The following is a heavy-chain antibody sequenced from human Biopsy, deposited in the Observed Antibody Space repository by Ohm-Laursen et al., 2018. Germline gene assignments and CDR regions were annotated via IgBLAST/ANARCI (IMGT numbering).Heavy chain of an antibody. CDR2: IIAVSGLV. CDR1: GGTFSNYA. D-gene: IGHD3-3*01. J-gene: IGHJ4*02. Sequence: GASVKVSCKASGGTFSNYAISWVRQAPGEGLEWMGGIIAVSGLVNYAPKFQGRVSITADKSTTTAYMGLSNLKSEDTAVYYCATPFQYYDSWGGYPPFDHWGQGTLVTVSS. V-gene: IGHV1-69*10. CDR3: ATPFQYYDSWGGYPPFDH.